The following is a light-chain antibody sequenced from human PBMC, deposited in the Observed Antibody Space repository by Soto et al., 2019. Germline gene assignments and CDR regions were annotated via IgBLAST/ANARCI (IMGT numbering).Light chain of an antibody. CDR3: QQYGTSALT. V-gene: IGKV3-20*01. J-gene: IGKJ4*01. Sequence: IVFTQSPGTLSLSPGERATLSCRASQSVSSSYLVWYQQRPGQPPRLLIYGTSTRAAGISDRFSGSGSGTDFTLTTYRLEPGDSAVYYCQQYGTSALTFGGGTKV. CDR2: GTS. CDR1: QSVSSSY.